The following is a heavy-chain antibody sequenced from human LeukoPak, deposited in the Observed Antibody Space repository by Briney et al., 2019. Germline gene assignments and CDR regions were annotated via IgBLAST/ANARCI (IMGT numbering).Heavy chain of an antibody. Sequence: GSLRLSCAASGFTLSRYSMNWIRQPPGKGLEWIAYNHDSGTTNYNPSLKSRVTTSIDTSKNQFSLKLNSVTPADTAVYYCARSRGGFGDYGSWFDPWGQGTLVTVSS. CDR1: GFTLSRYS. J-gene: IGHJ5*02. CDR3: ARSRGGFGDYGSWFDP. D-gene: IGHD4-17*01. CDR2: NHDSGTT. V-gene: IGHV4-59*01.